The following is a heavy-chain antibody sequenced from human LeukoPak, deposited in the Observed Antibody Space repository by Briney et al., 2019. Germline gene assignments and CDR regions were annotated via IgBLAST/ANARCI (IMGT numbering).Heavy chain of an antibody. Sequence: ASVKVSCKASGYAFRIYGFSWVRQAPGQGLEWMGWISAYNGNTNYAQKLQGRVTMTTDTSTSTAYMELRSLRSDDTAVYYCALAGIQLWLRAFDPWGQGTLVTVSS. V-gene: IGHV1-18*01. CDR1: GYAFRIYG. D-gene: IGHD5-18*01. CDR2: ISAYNGNT. CDR3: ALAGIQLWLRAFDP. J-gene: IGHJ5*02.